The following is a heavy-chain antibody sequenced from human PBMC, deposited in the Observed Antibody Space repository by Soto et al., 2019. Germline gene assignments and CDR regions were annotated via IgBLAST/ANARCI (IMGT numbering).Heavy chain of an antibody. CDR1: GFTFSSYA. CDR2: ISGSGGST. V-gene: IGHV3-23*01. CDR3: AKEVDFWSVEFDY. Sequence: GGSLRLSCADSGFTFSSYAMSWVRQAPGKGLEWVSAISGSGGSTYDADSVKGRFTISRDNSKNTLYLQMNSLRAEDTAVYYCAKEVDFWSVEFDYWVQGTLVTVSS. J-gene: IGHJ4*02. D-gene: IGHD3-3*01.